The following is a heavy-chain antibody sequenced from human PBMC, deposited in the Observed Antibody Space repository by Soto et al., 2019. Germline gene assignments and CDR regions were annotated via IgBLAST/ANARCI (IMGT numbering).Heavy chain of an antibody. CDR3: ARTLRRRDPYFDY. V-gene: IGHV3-30-3*01. CDR1: GFTFSSYA. CDR2: ISYDRSNK. J-gene: IGHJ4*02. Sequence: QVQLVESGGGVVQPGRSLRLSCAASGFTFSSYAMHWVRQAPGKGLEWVAVISYDRSNKYYADSVKGRFTISRDNSKNTLYLQMNSLRAEDTAVYYCARTLRRRDPYFDYWGQGTLVTVSS.